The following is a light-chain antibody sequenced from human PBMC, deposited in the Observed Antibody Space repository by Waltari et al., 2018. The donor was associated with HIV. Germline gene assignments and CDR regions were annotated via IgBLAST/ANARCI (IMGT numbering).Light chain of an antibody. CDR3: SSYTTTSTRV. V-gene: IGLV2-14*01. CDR1: SSDVGGSDF. CDR2: EVS. J-gene: IGLJ3*02. Sequence: QSALTQPASVSGSPGQSITISCTGTSSDVGGSDFVSWYQQHTGKAPKLMIYEVSARPSGVSNRFSGSKSGNTASLTISGLRAEDEADYYCSSYTTTSTRVFGGGTKLTVL.